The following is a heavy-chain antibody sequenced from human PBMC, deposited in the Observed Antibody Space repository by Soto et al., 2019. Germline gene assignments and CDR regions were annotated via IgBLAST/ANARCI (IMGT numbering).Heavy chain of an antibody. V-gene: IGHV3-49*03. J-gene: IGHJ4*02. Sequence: GGSLRLSCTASGFTFGDYAMSWFRQAPGKGLEWVGFIRSKAYGGTTEYAASVKGRFTISRDDSKSIAYLQMNSLKTEDTAVYYCTRDDFWSGYYVPVDYWGQGTLVTVSS. CDR3: TRDDFWSGYYVPVDY. CDR2: IRSKAYGGTT. CDR1: GFTFGDYA. D-gene: IGHD3-3*01.